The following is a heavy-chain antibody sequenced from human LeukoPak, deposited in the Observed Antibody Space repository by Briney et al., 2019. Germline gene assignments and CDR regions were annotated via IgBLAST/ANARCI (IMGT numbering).Heavy chain of an antibody. CDR2: IYYSGST. D-gene: IGHD2-15*01. CDR3: ARDEDIVVVAAEGDI. V-gene: IGHV4-39*07. CDR1: GGSISSSSYY. Sequence: SETLSLTCTVSGGSISSSSYYWGWIRQPPGKGLEWIGSIYYSGSTYYNPSLKSRVTISVDTSKNQFSLKLSSVTAADTAVYYCARDEDIVVVAAEGDIWGQGTMVTVSS. J-gene: IGHJ3*02.